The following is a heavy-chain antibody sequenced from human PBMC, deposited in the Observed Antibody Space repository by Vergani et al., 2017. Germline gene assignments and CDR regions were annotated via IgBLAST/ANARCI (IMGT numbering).Heavy chain of an antibody. CDR3: XRVHLRDGYNYSKGYFDY. D-gene: IGHD5-24*01. Sequence: QVQLVQSGAAVKKPGSSVKVSCKASGGTFSSYAISWVRQAPGQGLEWMGGIIPIFGTANYAQKFQGRVTITADESTSTAYMELSSLRSEDTAVYYCXRVHLRDGYNYSKGYFDYWGQGTLVTVSS. CDR1: GGTFSSYA. V-gene: IGHV1-69*01. J-gene: IGHJ4*02. CDR2: IIPIFGTA.